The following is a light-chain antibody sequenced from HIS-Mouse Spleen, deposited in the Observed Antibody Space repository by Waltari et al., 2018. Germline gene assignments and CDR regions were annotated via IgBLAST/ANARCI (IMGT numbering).Light chain of an antibody. CDR3: QAWDSSTAV. Sequence: PPSASGTPGQRVTISCSGSSSNIGSNTVNWYQQLPRTAPRLLIHRNPQRPSGVPDRFSGANYGNTATLTISGTQAMDEADYYCQAWDSSTAVFGTETKVTVL. CDR2: RNP. CDR1: SSNIGSNT. V-gene: IGLV1-44*01. J-gene: IGLJ1*01.